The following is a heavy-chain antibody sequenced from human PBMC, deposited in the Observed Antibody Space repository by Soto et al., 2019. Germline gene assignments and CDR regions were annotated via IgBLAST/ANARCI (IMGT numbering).Heavy chain of an antibody. Sequence: SETLSLTCTVSGGSMGGYYWDWIRQSPGKGLEWIGNIYYSGFTLYNPSLKSRVTISVDTSKNQFSLKLRSVTAADTAVYYCARHPAAGPSFDTWGQGTLVTVSS. CDR2: IYYSGFT. CDR1: GGSMGGYY. J-gene: IGHJ5*02. V-gene: IGHV4-39*01. CDR3: ARHPAAGPSFDT. D-gene: IGHD6-13*01.